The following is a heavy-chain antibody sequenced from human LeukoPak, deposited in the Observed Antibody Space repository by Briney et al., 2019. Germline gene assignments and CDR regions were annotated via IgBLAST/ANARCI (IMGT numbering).Heavy chain of an antibody. D-gene: IGHD4-17*01. Sequence: SETLSLTCTVSGGSVSSGSYYWSWIRQPPGTGLEWIGYIYYSGSTNYNPSLKSRVTISVDTSKNQFSLKLSSVTAADTAVYYCARGRLRYYFDYWGQGTLVTVSS. CDR2: IYYSGST. J-gene: IGHJ4*02. CDR1: GGSVSSGSYY. V-gene: IGHV4-61*01. CDR3: ARGRLRYYFDY.